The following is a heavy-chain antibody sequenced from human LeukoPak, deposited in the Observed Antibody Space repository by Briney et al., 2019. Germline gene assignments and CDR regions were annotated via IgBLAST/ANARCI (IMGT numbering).Heavy chain of an antibody. D-gene: IGHD3-22*01. V-gene: IGHV3-23*01. Sequence: GGSLRLSCAASGFTFSSHAMSWVRQTPGKGLESVSSISAGGGSTHYADSVKGRFTISRDNSKNTLYLQINSLRAEDTAVYFCAYLDSSGYYYGRLRYWGQGTPVTVSS. J-gene: IGHJ4*02. CDR2: ISAGGGST. CDR3: AYLDSSGYYYGRLRY. CDR1: GFTFSSHA.